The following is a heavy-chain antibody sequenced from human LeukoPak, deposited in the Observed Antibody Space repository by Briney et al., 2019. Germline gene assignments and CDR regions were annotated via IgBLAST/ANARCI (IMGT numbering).Heavy chain of an antibody. CDR3: AAEPMYSSSARSFDY. J-gene: IGHJ4*02. V-gene: IGHV4-61*01. CDR2: IYYSGGT. Sequence: SETLSLTCTASGGSISSSSYYWSWIRQPPGKGLEWIGYIYYSGGTNYNPSLKSRVTISVDTSKNQFSLKLSSVTAADTAVYYCAAEPMYSSSARSFDYWGQGTLVTVSS. CDR1: GGSISSSSYY. D-gene: IGHD6-6*01.